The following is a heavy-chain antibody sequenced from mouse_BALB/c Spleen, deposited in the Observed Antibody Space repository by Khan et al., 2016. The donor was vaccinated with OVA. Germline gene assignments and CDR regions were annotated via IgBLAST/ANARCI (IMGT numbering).Heavy chain of an antibody. D-gene: IGHD4-1*01. CDR2: ISYSGNT. CDR1: GYSITSDYA. Sequence: EVQLVESGPGLVKPSQSLSLTCTVTGYSITSDYAWNWIRQFPGNKLEWMGYISYSGNTSYNPSLKSRFSISRDTSKNQFFLQLNSVTTEDTATYYCAMGRTYWGQGTLVTVSA. CDR3: AMGRTY. V-gene: IGHV3-2*02. J-gene: IGHJ3*01.